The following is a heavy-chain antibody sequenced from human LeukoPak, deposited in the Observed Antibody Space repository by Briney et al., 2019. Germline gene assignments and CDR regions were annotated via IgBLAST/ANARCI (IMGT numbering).Heavy chain of an antibody. D-gene: IGHD1-26*01. CDR3: ASSRVGATALDY. CDR1: GGSFSGYY. J-gene: IGHJ4*02. V-gene: IGHV4-34*01. CDR2: INHSGST. Sequence: SETLSLTCAVYGGSFSGYYWSWIRQPPGKGLEWIGEINHSGSTNYNPSLKSRVTISVDTSKNQFSLKLSSVTAADTAVYYCASSRVGATALDYWGQGTLVTVSS.